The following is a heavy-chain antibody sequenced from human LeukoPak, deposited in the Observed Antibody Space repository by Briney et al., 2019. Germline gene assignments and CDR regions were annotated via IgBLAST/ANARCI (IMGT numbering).Heavy chain of an antibody. CDR3: ARGVGGGWKVCDY. CDR1: GDTVSSNSAT. CDR2: TYNRSKWYS. J-gene: IGHJ4*02. Sequence: SQTLSLTCAISGDTVSSNSATWSWIRQSPSRGLEWLGRTYNRSKWYSDYAVSVKGRITINPDTSKNQFSLQLNSLTPEDTAVYFCARGVGGGWKVCDYWGQGDLGTVSS. V-gene: IGHV6-1*01. D-gene: IGHD2-15*01.